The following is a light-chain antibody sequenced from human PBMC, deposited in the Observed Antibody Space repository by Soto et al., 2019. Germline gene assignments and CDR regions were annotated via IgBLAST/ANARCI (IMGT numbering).Light chain of an antibody. Sequence: DIVMTQSPDSLAVSLGERATINCKSSQSVLYSSNNKNYLAWYQQKPRQPPKLLIYWASTRESGVPDRFSGSGSGTDFTLTISSLQAEDVAVYYCQQYYSTPTFGLGTKVEIK. J-gene: IGKJ1*01. V-gene: IGKV4-1*01. CDR3: QQYYSTPT. CDR1: QSVLYSSNNKNY. CDR2: WAS.